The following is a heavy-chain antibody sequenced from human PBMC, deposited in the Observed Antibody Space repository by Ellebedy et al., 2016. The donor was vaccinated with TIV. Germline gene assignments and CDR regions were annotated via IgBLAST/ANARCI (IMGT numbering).Heavy chain of an antibody. CDR1: GFTFSSYW. Sequence: PGGSLRLSCPASGFTFSSYWMSWVRQVRQAPGKGLEWVANIKLDVNEKSSVDSVKGRFTISRDNAKNSLYLQMNRLRAEDTAVYYCASGHRGISFGIWGQGTMVTVSS. J-gene: IGHJ3*02. V-gene: IGHV3-7*03. CDR2: IKLDVNEK. CDR3: ASGHRGISFGI. D-gene: IGHD3-16*01.